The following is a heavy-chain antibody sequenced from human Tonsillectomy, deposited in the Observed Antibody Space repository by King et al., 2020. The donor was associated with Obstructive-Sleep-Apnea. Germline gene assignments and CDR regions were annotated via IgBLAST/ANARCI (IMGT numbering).Heavy chain of an antibody. CDR2: MYKSGNT. CDR3: ARHNFGRLVLGASAFDL. Sequence: HVQLQESGPGLVKPSETLSLTCSVSGGSITSYYWSWIRQPPGKGLEWIGFMYKSGNTNYNPSLKSRVTISVDTSKNQFSLKLSSVTAADTAVYYCARHNFGRLVLGASAFDLWGQGTMVTVSS. CDR1: GGSITSYY. D-gene: IGHD1-26*01. J-gene: IGHJ3*01. V-gene: IGHV4-59*08.